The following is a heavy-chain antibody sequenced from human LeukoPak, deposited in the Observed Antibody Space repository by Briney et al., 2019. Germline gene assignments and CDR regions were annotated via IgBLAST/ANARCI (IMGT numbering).Heavy chain of an antibody. CDR3: ARADYSSTWSHDYYYMDV. CDR2: INHSGIT. D-gene: IGHD6-13*01. J-gene: IGHJ6*03. Sequence: ASETLSLTCAVYGGSFSDYYWSWIRQPPGKGLEWIGEINHSGITNYNPSLKSRVTISVDTSKNQFSLKLSSVTAADTAVYYCARADYSSTWSHDYYYMDVWGKGTTVTVSS. V-gene: IGHV4-34*01. CDR1: GGSFSDYY.